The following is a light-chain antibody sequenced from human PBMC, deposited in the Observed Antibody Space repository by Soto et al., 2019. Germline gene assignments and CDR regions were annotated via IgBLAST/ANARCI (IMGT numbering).Light chain of an antibody. V-gene: IGLV2-14*03. J-gene: IGLJ1*01. CDR3: NSYTGSSTPYV. Sequence: QSVLTQPASVSGSPGQSITISCTGTSSDVGSYNYVSWYQQHPGKAPKLMIYDVSNWPSGVSNRFSGSKSGNTASLTISGLQAEDEADYYCNSYTGSSTPYVFGTGTKVTVL. CDR1: SSDVGSYNY. CDR2: DVS.